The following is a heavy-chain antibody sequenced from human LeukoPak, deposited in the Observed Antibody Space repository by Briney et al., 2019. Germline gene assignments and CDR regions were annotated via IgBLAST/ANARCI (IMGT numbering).Heavy chain of an antibody. CDR1: GFTVSSNY. D-gene: IGHD2-15*01. CDR3: ARDIDF. Sequence: GGSLRLSCAASGFTVSSNYMSWVRQAPGKGLEWVSVIRSDGTTDYADSVKGRFTISRDNSKNTVSLQMNSLRPEDTAVYYCARDIDFWGQGTLVTVSS. CDR2: IRSDGTT. J-gene: IGHJ4*02. V-gene: IGHV3-66*02.